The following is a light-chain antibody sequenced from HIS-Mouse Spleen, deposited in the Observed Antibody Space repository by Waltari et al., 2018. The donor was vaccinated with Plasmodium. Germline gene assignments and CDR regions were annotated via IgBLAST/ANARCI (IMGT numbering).Light chain of an antibody. CDR3: QQYNNWPAWT. V-gene: IGKV3-15*01. Sequence: EIVMTQSPATLSVSPGERATLSCRASQSVCSNLAWYQQKPGQAPRLLIYVASTRATGIPARFSGSGSGTEFTLTISSLQSEDFAVYYCQQYNNWPAWTFGQGTKVEIK. J-gene: IGKJ1*01. CDR1: QSVCSN. CDR2: VAS.